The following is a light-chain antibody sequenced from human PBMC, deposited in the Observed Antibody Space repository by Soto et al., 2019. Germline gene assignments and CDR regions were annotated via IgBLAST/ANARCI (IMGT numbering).Light chain of an antibody. CDR3: QQYGNSPIT. V-gene: IGKV3-20*01. CDR1: QSISRN. CDR2: GTS. J-gene: IGKJ5*01. Sequence: EIVLTQSPGTLSVSPGERATLSCRASQSISRNLAWYQQKPGQAPRLLIYGTSSRATGIPDRFSGSGSGTDFTLTISRLEPEDFAVYYCQQYGNSPITFGQGTRLEI.